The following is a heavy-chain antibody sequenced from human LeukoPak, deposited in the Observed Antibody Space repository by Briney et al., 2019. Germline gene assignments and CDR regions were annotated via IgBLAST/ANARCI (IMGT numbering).Heavy chain of an antibody. CDR2: ISSSSSYI. CDR1: GFTFSSYS. J-gene: IGHJ4*02. V-gene: IGHV3-21*01. CDR3: ARAVATIDDY. Sequence: GGSLRLSCAASGFTFSSYSMNWVRQAPGKGLEWVSSISSSSSYIYYADSVKGRFTISRDNAKNSLYLQMNSLRAEDAAVYYCARAVATIDDYWGQGTLVTVSS. D-gene: IGHD5-12*01.